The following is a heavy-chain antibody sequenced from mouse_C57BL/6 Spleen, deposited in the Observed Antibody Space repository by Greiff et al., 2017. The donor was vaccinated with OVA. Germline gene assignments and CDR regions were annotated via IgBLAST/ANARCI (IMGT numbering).Heavy chain of an antibody. CDR1: GYTFTSYW. D-gene: IGHD4-1*01. CDR2: IYPSDSET. CDR3: ARSELGPVDY. J-gene: IGHJ2*01. V-gene: IGHV1-61*01. Sequence: QVQLQQSGAELVRPGSSVKLSCKASGYTFTSYWMDWVKQRPGQGLEWIGNIYPSDSETHYNQKFKDKATLTVDKSSSTAYMQLSSLTSEDSAVYYCARSELGPVDYWGQGTTLTVSS.